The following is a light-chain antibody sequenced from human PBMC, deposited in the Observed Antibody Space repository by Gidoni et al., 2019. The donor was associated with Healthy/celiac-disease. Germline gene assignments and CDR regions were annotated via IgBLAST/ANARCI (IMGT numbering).Light chain of an antibody. Sequence: SVLTKPPSASGPPGQRVTIPCSGSSSNIGSNYVYWYQQLPGTAPKLLIYRNNQRPSGVPDRFSGSKSGTSASLAISGLRSEDEADYYCAAWDDSLRGWVFGGGTKLTVL. CDR1: SSNIGSNY. CDR3: AAWDDSLRGWV. J-gene: IGLJ3*02. CDR2: RNN. V-gene: IGLV1-47*01.